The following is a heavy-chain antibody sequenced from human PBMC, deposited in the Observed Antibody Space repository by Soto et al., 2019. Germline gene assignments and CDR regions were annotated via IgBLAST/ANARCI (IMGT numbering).Heavy chain of an antibody. CDR1: GYTFTSYV. V-gene: IGHV1-18*01. Sequence: ASVKVSCKASGYTFTSYVISWVRQAPGQGLEWMGWISAYNGNTNYAQKLQGRVTMTTDTSTSTAYMELRSLRSDDTAVYYCARDHDSSGYYSVGGYWGQGTLVTVSS. J-gene: IGHJ4*02. D-gene: IGHD3-22*01. CDR2: ISAYNGNT. CDR3: ARDHDSSGYYSVGGY.